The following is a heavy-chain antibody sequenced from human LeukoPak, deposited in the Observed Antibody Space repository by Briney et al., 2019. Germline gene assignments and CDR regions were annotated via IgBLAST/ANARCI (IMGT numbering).Heavy chain of an antibody. CDR1: GGSITSYY. V-gene: IGHV4-59*08. CDR3: ARHLGATPFDY. D-gene: IGHD1-26*01. J-gene: IGHJ4*02. CDR2: ISYSGST. Sequence: SEILSLTCTVSGGSITSYYWSWIRQPPGRGLEWIGYISYSGSTNYNPSLKSRVTISVDTSKNQFSLKLSSVTAADTAVYYCARHLGATPFDYWGQGTLVTVSS.